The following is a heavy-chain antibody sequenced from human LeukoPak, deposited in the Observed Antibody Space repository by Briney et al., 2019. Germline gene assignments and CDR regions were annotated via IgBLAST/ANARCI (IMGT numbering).Heavy chain of an antibody. CDR3: GLEWLLNWFDP. D-gene: IGHD3-3*01. J-gene: IGHJ5*02. V-gene: IGHV3-15*01. CDR2: IKSKTDGGTT. Sequence: GGSLILSCAASGFTFSNAWMSWVRQAPGKGLEWVGRIKSKTDGGTTDYAAPVKGRFTISRDDSKNTLYLQMNSLKTEDTAVYYCGLEWLLNWFDPWGQGTLVTVSS. CDR1: GFTFSNAW.